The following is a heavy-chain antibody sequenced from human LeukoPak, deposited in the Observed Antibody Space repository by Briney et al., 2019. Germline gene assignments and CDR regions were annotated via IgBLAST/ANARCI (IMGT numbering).Heavy chain of an antibody. J-gene: IGHJ5*02. CDR2: INWNGGST. D-gene: IGHD3-3*01. Sequence: GGSLRLSCAASGFTFSSYGMSWVRQAPGKGLEWVSGINWNGGSTGYTDSVKGRFTISRDNAKNSLYLQMNSLRAEDTALYYCARDRSDFWSGYFIDPWGQGTLVTVSS. V-gene: IGHV3-20*04. CDR3: ARDRSDFWSGYFIDP. CDR1: GFTFSSYG.